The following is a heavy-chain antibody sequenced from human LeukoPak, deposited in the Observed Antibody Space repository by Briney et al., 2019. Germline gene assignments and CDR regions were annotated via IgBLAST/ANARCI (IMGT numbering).Heavy chain of an antibody. J-gene: IGHJ6*03. CDR3: ARDGHRYYYYMDV. V-gene: IGHV3-21*01. Sequence: GGSLRLSCAASGFTFLSYSMNWVRQAPGKGLEWVSSISGSSSYIYYADSVKGRFTISRDNAKNSLYLQMNSLRAEDTAVYYCARDGHRYYYYMDVWGKGTTVTVSS. CDR2: ISGSSSYI. CDR1: GFTFLSYS. D-gene: IGHD3/OR15-3a*01.